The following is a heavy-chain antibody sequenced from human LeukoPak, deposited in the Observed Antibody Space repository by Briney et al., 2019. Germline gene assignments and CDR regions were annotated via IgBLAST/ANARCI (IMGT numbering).Heavy chain of an antibody. CDR3: ARDHRYAFDY. Sequence: GGSLRLSCAASGFTFSSYSMNWVRQAPGKGLEWVSYIGASSGPIFYADSVKGRFTISRDNARNSPYLQMNSLRSDDTAVYYCARDHRYAFDYWGQGTLVTVSS. J-gene: IGHJ4*02. CDR1: GFTFSSYS. D-gene: IGHD3-9*01. V-gene: IGHV3-48*01. CDR2: IGASSGPI.